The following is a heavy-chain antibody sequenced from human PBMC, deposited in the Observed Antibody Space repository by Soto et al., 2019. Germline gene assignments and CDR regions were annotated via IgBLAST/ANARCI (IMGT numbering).Heavy chain of an antibody. CDR2: IYYSGST. CDR1: GGSISSSSYY. J-gene: IGHJ6*02. CDR3: ARHAKRSANMDV. D-gene: IGHD2-2*01. V-gene: IGHV4-39*01. Sequence: PSETLSLTCTVSGGSISSSSYYWGWIRQPPGKGLEWIGSIYYSGSTYYNPSLKSRVTISVDTSKNQFSLKLSSVTAADTAVYYCARHAKRSANMDVWGQGTTVTVSS.